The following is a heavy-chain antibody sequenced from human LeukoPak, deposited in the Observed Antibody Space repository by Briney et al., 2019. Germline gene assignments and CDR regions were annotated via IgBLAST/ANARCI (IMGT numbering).Heavy chain of an antibody. Sequence: ASVKVSCKASGYTFTSYGISWVRQAPGQGLEWMGWISAYNGNTNYAQKLQGRVTMTTDTSTSTAYMELRSLRSDDTAVYYCERVTRITMKVMVIIYGFDNLGQGTMVTVSS. D-gene: IGHD3-22*01. J-gene: IGHJ3*02. V-gene: IGHV1-18*01. CDR1: GYTFTSYG. CDR3: ERVTRITMKVMVIIYGFDN. CDR2: ISAYNGNT.